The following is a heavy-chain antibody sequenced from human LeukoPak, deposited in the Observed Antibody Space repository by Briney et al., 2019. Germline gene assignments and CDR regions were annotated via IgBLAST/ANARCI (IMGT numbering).Heavy chain of an antibody. J-gene: IGHJ4*02. CDR3: AREKRLTTVGGVKGYFDY. D-gene: IGHD3-10*01. Sequence: PGGSLRLSCAASGFTFSQFDMNWVRQAPGKGLEWLGYISTTGNTVYYADSVKGRITISRDNAKNSLHLQMNSLRDEDTAVYYCAREKRLTTVGGVKGYFDYWGQGALVTVSS. V-gene: IGHV3-48*03. CDR2: ISTTGNTV. CDR1: GFTFSQFD.